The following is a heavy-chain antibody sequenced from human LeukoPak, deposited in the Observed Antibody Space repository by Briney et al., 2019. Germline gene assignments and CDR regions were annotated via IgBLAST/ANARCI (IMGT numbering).Heavy chain of an antibody. CDR3: ARVVPAAPGDAFDI. V-gene: IGHV1-69*13. CDR2: IIPIFGTA. Sequence: SVKVSCKASGGTFSSYAISWVRQAPGQRLEWMGGIIPIFGTANYAQKFQGRVTITADESTSTAYMELSSLRSEDTAVYYCARVVPAAPGDAFDIWGQGTMVTVSS. CDR1: GGTFSSYA. D-gene: IGHD2-2*01. J-gene: IGHJ3*02.